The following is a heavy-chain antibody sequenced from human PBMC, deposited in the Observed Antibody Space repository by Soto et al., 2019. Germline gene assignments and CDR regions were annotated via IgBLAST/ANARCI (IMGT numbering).Heavy chain of an antibody. J-gene: IGHJ4*02. V-gene: IGHV1-69*01. Sequence: QVQLVQSGAEVKKPGSSVKVSCKASGGTFSSNAISWVRQAPGQGLEWMGGIIPIYASPNYAQNFQGRVTVTADQATSTAYLELSRMKFADSAISYCAVTVTGSRSPLAHWGRGTLVIVSS. CDR1: GGTFSSNA. CDR3: AVTVTGSRSPLAH. CDR2: IIPIYASP. D-gene: IGHD3-9*01.